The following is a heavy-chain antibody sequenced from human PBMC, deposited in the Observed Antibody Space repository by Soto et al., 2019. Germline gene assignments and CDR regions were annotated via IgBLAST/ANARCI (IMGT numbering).Heavy chain of an antibody. CDR1: GGTFSSYD. J-gene: IGHJ1*01. CDR2: ITPIFGTA. D-gene: IGHD2-21*01. Sequence: SVKISCKASGGTFSSYDISWVRQAPGQGLEWMGGITPIFGTANYAQKFQGRVTITADKSTSTAYMELSSLRSEDTAVYYCARDPRWGDQHCGQGTLVTVS. V-gene: IGHV1-69*06. CDR3: ARDPRWGDQH.